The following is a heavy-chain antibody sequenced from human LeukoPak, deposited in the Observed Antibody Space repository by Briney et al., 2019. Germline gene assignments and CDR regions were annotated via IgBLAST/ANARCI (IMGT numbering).Heavy chain of an antibody. CDR3: ARDEVGAFDY. Sequence: GGSLRLSXAASGFTFSSYEMNWVRQAPGKGLEWVSYISSSGSTIYYADSVKGRFTISRDNAKNSLYLQMNSLRAEDTAVYYCARDEVGAFDYWGQGTLVTVSS. D-gene: IGHD1-26*01. CDR2: ISSSGSTI. V-gene: IGHV3-48*03. J-gene: IGHJ4*02. CDR1: GFTFSSYE.